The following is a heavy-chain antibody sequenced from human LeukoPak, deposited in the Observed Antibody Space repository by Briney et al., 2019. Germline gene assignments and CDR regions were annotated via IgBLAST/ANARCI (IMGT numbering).Heavy chain of an antibody. CDR3: AKELGTYYYGSGSYYDY. V-gene: IGHV3-23*01. Sequence: GGSLRLSCAASGFTFSGDGMSWVREGLGKGLEWGSAFSGSGGITYYAESVKGRFTISRDKSKNTLYLQMNSLRAEDTAVYYCAKELGTYYYGSGSYYDYWGQGTLVTVSS. CDR2: FSGSGGIT. D-gene: IGHD3-10*01. J-gene: IGHJ4*02. CDR1: GFTFSGDG.